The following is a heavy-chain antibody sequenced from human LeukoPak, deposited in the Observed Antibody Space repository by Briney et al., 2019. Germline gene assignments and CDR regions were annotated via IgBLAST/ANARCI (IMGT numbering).Heavy chain of an antibody. CDR3: ARGAEWGYYYYMDV. Sequence: SGTLSLTCTVSGGSISSSSYYWGWIRQPPGKGLEWIGSIYYSGSTYYNPSLKSRVTISVDTSKNQFSLKLSSVTAADTAVYYCARGAEWGYYYYMDVWGKGTTVTVSS. CDR1: GGSISSSSYY. J-gene: IGHJ6*03. CDR2: IYYSGST. V-gene: IGHV4-39*01. D-gene: IGHD3-3*01.